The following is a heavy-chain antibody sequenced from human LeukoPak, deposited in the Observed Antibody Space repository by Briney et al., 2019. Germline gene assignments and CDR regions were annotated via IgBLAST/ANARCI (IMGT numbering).Heavy chain of an antibody. D-gene: IGHD2-21*01. CDR3: ARDYPNLCY. CDR2: MSPNSGNT. J-gene: IGHJ4*02. V-gene: IGHV1-8*01. Sequence: GASVKVSCKASGYTFTSYDINWVRQATGQGLEWMGWMSPNSGNTGYAQKFQGRVTMTRDTSISTAYMELRRLRSDDTAVYYCARDYPNLCYWGQGTLVTVSS. CDR1: GYTFTSYD.